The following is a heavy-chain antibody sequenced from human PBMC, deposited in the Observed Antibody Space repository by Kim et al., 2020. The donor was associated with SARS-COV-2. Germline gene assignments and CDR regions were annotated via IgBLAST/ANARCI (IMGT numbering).Heavy chain of an antibody. J-gene: IGHJ4*02. D-gene: IGHD3-3*01. CDR3: AIVASKLRFLNFEY. V-gene: IGHV3-23*02. Sequence: EDSGKGRFTISRDNSKTTLYLHLNSLGTEDTAVYYCAIVASKLRFLNFEYWGQGTLVTVSP.